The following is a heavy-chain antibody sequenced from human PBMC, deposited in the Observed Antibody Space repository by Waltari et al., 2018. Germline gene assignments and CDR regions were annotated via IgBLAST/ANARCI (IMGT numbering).Heavy chain of an antibody. Sequence: QVQLQESGPGLVRPSETLSLTCDVSGYFINTGFYWGWIRQPPGKGLEWVGNIYHDGTTYYNPSLKHRLMISLDTSKNHCSLRLKFADAADTAVYYCARQTLGYCTSAACRRLEKWGQGIQVTVSS. CDR1: GYFINTGFY. CDR3: ARQTLGYCTSAACRRLEK. J-gene: IGHJ1*01. V-gene: IGHV4-38-2*01. D-gene: IGHD2-2*03. CDR2: IYHDGTT.